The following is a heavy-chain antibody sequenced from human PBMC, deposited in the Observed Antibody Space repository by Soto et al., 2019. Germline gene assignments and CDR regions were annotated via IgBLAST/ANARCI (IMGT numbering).Heavy chain of an antibody. Sequence: QVRLVQSEAEVKKPGSSVKVSCKASGGVFRTFSIYWVRQAPGQGLEWMGSIIPIFGTPNYAPRFQGRVTITADEPATPAYMEVTRLTSEDTAMYFCASGQGCNLERYYNMDVWGQGTTFTVSS. CDR2: IIPIFGTP. CDR1: GGVFRTFS. V-gene: IGHV1-69*18. CDR3: ASGQGCNLERYYNMDV. J-gene: IGHJ6*01. D-gene: IGHD4-4*01.